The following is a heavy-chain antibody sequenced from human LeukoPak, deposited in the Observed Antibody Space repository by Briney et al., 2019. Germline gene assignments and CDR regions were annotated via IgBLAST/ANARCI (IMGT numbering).Heavy chain of an antibody. CDR1: GGSFSGYY. J-gene: IGHJ6*03. CDR2: IYYSGST. CDR3: ARADYYMDV. Sequence: KASETLSLTCAVYGGSFSGYYWSWIRQPPGKGLEWIGSIYYSGSTYYNPSLKSRVTISVDTSKNQFSLKLSSVTAADTAVYYCARADYYMDVWGKGTTVTVSS. V-gene: IGHV4-34*01.